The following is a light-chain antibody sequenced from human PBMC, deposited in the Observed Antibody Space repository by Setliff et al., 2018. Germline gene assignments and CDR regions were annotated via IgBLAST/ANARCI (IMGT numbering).Light chain of an antibody. CDR2: EVS. CDR3: TSYTISSTEV. V-gene: IGLV2-14*01. Sequence: QSVLTQPASVSGSPGQSITISCTGTGSDVGGYNYVSWYQQHPGKVPKLMIYEVSNRPSGVSNRFSGSKSGNTASLTISRLQTEDEADYYCTSYTISSTEVFGTGTKVTVL. J-gene: IGLJ1*01. CDR1: GSDVGGYNY.